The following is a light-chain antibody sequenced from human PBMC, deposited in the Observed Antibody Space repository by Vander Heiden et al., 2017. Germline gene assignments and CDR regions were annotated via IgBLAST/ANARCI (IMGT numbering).Light chain of an antibody. CDR3: QQCYNWPPMT. J-gene: IGKJ1*01. CDR2: GAS. Sequence: EIVMTQSLATLSVSPGERPTLPCRSGQSVSSNLAWSQHKPGQAPRRLIYGASTRANVIPARFTATGYGTEFTLTISSLQSVDFAVYYCQQCYNWPPMTFGQGTKVEIK. CDR1: QSVSSN. V-gene: IGKV3-15*01.